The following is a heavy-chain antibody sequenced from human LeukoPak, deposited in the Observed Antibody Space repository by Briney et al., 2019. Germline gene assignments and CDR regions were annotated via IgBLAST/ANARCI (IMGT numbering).Heavy chain of an antibody. CDR2: ISGSGGST. CDR3: AKDFFGSSWYIGY. CDR1: GFTFSDYY. V-gene: IGHV3-23*01. D-gene: IGHD6-13*01. J-gene: IGHJ4*02. Sequence: PGGSLRLSCAASGFTFSDYYMSWIRQAPGKGLEWVSAISGSGGSTYYADSVKGRFTISRDNSKNTLYLQMNSLRAEDTAVYYCAKDFFGSSWYIGYWGQGTLVTVSS.